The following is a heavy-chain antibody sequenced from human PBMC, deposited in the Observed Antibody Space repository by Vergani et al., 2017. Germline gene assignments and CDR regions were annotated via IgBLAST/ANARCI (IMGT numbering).Heavy chain of an antibody. J-gene: IGHJ4*02. Sequence: EVQLLESGGGLKKPGGSVDFSWQAPGFRFSTYAMNWVRQAPGKGLEWVSALTEGGGSTYSADSFKGRFIISRDNSRDTLYLQMNSLRPEDTATYYCVKDAGSYENFFDSWGQGTLVTVSS. CDR3: VKDAGSYENFFDS. CDR2: LTEGGGST. CDR1: GFRFSTYA. D-gene: IGHD1-26*01. V-gene: IGHV3-23*01.